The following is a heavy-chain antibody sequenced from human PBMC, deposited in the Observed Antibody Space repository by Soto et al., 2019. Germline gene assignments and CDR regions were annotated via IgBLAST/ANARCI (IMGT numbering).Heavy chain of an antibody. CDR3: AKRGYCSSTSCYVIYYYYYMDV. CDR1: GFTFSSYA. CDR2: ISGSGGST. D-gene: IGHD2-2*01. J-gene: IGHJ6*03. V-gene: IGHV3-23*01. Sequence: GGSLRLSCAASGFTFSSYAMSWVRQAPGKGLEWVSAISGSGGSTYYADSVKGRFTIPRDNSKNTLYLQMNSLRAEDTAVYYCAKRGYCSSTSCYVIYYYYYMDVWGKGTTVTVSS.